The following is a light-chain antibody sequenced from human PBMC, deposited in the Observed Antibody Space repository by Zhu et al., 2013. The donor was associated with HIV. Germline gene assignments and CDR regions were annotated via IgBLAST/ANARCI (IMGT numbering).Light chain of an antibody. Sequence: EIVMTQSPASLSVSPGERVSLSCRASQNVGTNLAWYHQRPGQPPRLLIYGASTRATGLPSRFIGSGSGTEFTLTISSLQSEDFAVYSCQQYNYWPLFTFGPGTKVDIK. V-gene: IGKV3-15*01. J-gene: IGKJ3*01. CDR1: QNVGTN. CDR3: QQYNYWPLFT. CDR2: GAS.